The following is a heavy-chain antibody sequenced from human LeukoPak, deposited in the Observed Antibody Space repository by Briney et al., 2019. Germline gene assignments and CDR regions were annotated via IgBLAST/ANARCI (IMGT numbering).Heavy chain of an antibody. CDR2: VSGGTT. Sequence: GGSLRLSYTASGFTFRDYLMSWFRQAPGKGLEWIGFVSGGTTEYAASVKGRFTNSRDDSTSIAYLQMNSLTTEDTAVYYCSRGSGWLSVYWGQGTLATVSS. J-gene: IGHJ4*02. CDR3: SRGSGWLSVY. V-gene: IGHV3-49*03. D-gene: IGHD6-19*01. CDR1: GFTFRDYL.